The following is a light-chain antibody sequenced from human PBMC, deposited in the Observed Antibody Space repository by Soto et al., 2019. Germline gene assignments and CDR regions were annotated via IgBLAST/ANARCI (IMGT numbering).Light chain of an antibody. CDR1: HNIKNW. J-gene: IGKJ1*01. CDR2: KAS. CDR3: QQYDNFAA. Sequence: DIQMTQSPSTLSASVGDRVTITCRASHNIKNWLAWYQQKPGEAPKLLIYKASNLADEVPSRFRGSGSGTEYTLTASSLQPDDSASYYCQQYDNFAAFGQGTRVEIK. V-gene: IGKV1-5*03.